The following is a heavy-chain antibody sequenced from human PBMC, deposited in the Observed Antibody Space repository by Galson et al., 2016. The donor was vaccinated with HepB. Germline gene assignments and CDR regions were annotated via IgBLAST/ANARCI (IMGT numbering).Heavy chain of an antibody. D-gene: IGHD3/OR15-3a*01. CDR1: EFIFSSYW. Sequence: SLRLSCAASEFIFSSYWMSWVRQAPGKGLEWVADIKEDGSEKYYADSVKGRFTISRDNAKNSLYLQMNSLRAEDTAVYFCAKADWTDDVFDVWGQGTMVTVSS. CDR2: IKEDGSEK. J-gene: IGHJ3*01. V-gene: IGHV3-7*05. CDR3: AKADWTDDVFDV.